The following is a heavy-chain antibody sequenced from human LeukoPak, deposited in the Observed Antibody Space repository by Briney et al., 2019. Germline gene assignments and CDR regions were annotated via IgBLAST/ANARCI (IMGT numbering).Heavy chain of an antibody. V-gene: IGHV4-38-2*02. CDR1: GYSISSGYY. CDR2: SYHSGRT. J-gene: IGHJ5*02. CDR3: ARVSNYDFWSGPTGSWFDP. Sequence: SETLCLTCTVSGYSISSGYYWGWIRQPPGKGLEWIGSSYHSGRTYYNQSLKSRVTISVDTSKNQFSLKLSSVTAADTAVYYCARVSNYDFWSGPTGSWFDPWGQGTLVTVSS. D-gene: IGHD3-3*01.